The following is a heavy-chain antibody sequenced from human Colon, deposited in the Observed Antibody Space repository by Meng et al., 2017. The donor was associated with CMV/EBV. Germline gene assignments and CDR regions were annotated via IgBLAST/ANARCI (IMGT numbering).Heavy chain of an antibody. CDR2: MNPNSGNT. CDR1: GYTFTSYD. Sequence: ASVKVSCKASGYTFTSYDINWVRQATGQGLEWMGWMNPNSGNTGYAQKFQGRVTITRNTSISTAYMELSSLRSEDTAVYYCARAGYSSSGVRYYYGMDVWGQGTTVTVSS. J-gene: IGHJ6*02. D-gene: IGHD6-13*01. V-gene: IGHV1-8*03. CDR3: ARAGYSSSGVRYYYGMDV.